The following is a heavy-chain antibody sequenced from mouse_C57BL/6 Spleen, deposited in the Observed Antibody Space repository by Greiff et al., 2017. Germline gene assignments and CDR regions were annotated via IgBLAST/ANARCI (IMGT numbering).Heavy chain of an antibody. CDR3: ARSPLYYGGPYFAY. D-gene: IGHD1-1*02. J-gene: IGHJ3*01. V-gene: IGHV1-64*01. CDR2: IHPNSGST. Sequence: QVQLQQPGPELVKPGASVKLSCKASGYTFTSYWMHWVKQRPGQGLEWIGMIHPNSGSTNYNEKFKSKATLTVDKSSSTAYMLLSSLPSEDSTVNDCARSPLYYGGPYFAYWGQGTMVTVSA. CDR1: GYTFTSYW.